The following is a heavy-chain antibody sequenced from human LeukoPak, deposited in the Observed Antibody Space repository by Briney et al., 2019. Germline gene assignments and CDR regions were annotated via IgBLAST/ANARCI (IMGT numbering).Heavy chain of an antibody. D-gene: IGHD2-2*01. CDR2: IRYDGSDK. V-gene: IGHV3-30*02. Sequence: PGGSLRLSCAASGFTFSSSGMHWVRQAPGKGLEWVAFIRYDGSDKYYADSVKGRFTISRDNSKNTLYLQMNSLRAEDTAVYYCAKDPHQTFDIWGQGTMVTVSS. CDR1: GFTFSSSG. CDR3: AKDPHQTFDI. J-gene: IGHJ3*02.